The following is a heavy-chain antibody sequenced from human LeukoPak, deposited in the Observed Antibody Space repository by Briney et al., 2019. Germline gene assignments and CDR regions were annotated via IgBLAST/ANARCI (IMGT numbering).Heavy chain of an antibody. D-gene: IGHD3-22*01. CDR1: GGSISCGDYY. CDR2: IFYSGNT. CDR3: ARENPSGYYNRPIDY. V-gene: IGHV4-30-4*01. Sequence: PSQTLSLTCTVSGGSISCGDYYWSWIRQPPGKGLKWIGYIFYSGNTYYNPSLKSRVPISVDTSKNQFSLKLSSVTAADTAIYYCARENPSGYYNRPIDYWGQGTLVTVSS. J-gene: IGHJ4*02.